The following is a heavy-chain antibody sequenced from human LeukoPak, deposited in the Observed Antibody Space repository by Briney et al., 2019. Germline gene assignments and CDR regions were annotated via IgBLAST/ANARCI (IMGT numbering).Heavy chain of an antibody. CDR3: AREKVRQSGMDV. CDR1: GGTFSSYA. J-gene: IGHJ6*02. V-gene: IGHV1-69*13. Sequence: ASVKVSCKASGGTFSSYAISWVRQAPGQGLEWMGGIIPIFGTANYAQKSQGRVTITADESTSTAYMELSSLRSDDTAVYYCAREKVRQSGMDVWGQGTTVTVSS. CDR2: IIPIFGTA. D-gene: IGHD2-2*01.